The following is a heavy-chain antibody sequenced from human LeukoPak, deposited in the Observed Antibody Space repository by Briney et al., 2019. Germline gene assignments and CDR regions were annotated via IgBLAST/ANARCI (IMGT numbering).Heavy chain of an antibody. V-gene: IGHV3-7*04. CDR3: ARTDDFKDAAEYFQY. CDR2: IKQAGSEQ. Sequence: GGPRRLSRAVSGFSLGRDCMCWGCPYQEKRQEWVANIKQAGSEQYYVDSVKGRVTISRDNAKNSLCLQMNSLRAEDPSVYDCARTDDFKDAAEYFQYWGQGTLVTVSS. CDR1: GFSLGRDC. J-gene: IGHJ1*01. D-gene: IGHD2-21*02.